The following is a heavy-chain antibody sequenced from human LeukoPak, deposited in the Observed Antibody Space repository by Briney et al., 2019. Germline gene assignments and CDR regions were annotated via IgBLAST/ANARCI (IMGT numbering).Heavy chain of an antibody. CDR3: AMIIAAVY. CDR1: GYTFTGYY. D-gene: IGHD6-13*01. J-gene: IGHJ4*02. Sequence: ASVKVSCKASGYTFTGYYMHWVRQAPGQGLEYMGWINPNTGGTNYAQKFQGRITMTRDTSISTAYMELSRLRSDDTAVYYCAMIIAAVYWGQGTLVTVSS. CDR2: INPNTGGT. V-gene: IGHV1-2*02.